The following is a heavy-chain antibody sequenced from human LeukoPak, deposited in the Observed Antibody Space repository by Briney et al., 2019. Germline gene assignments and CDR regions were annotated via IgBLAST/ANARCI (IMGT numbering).Heavy chain of an antibody. D-gene: IGHD1-26*01. Sequence: GGSLRLSCAASEFTFSSYAMNWVRQAPGKGLEWVSAITSGGSTYYADSVKGRFTISRDNSKNTLYLQMNSLRAEDTAVYYCAKDWEDAGATTGYWGQGTLVTVSS. CDR3: AKDWEDAGATTGY. V-gene: IGHV3-23*01. J-gene: IGHJ4*02. CDR1: EFTFSSYA. CDR2: ITSGGST.